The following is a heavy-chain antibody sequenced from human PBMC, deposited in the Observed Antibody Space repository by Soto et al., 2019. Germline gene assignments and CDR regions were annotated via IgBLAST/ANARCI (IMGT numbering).Heavy chain of an antibody. V-gene: IGHV1-69*01. J-gene: IGHJ6*02. D-gene: IGHD2-2*01. CDR1: GGTFDNFI. CDR3: TINGTYSTTLSLYSDMEV. Sequence: QVQLVQSGAEVKEPGSSVRVSCKASGGTFDNFIMNWVRQTPGRGLEWMGGIVPMLGTPTYAEKFKGRVTISATGTSTTPIRDTTKQRSDDTAIYYSTINGTYSTTLSLYSDMEVSGQGTTVTVSS. CDR2: IVPMLGTP.